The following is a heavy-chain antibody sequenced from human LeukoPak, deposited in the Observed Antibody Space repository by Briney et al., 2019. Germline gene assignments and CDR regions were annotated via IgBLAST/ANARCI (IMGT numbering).Heavy chain of an antibody. J-gene: IGHJ6*03. CDR1: GFTFSSYW. V-gene: IGHV3-7*01. Sequence: GGSLRLSCAASGFTFSSYWMSWVRQAPGKGLEWVANIKQDGSEKYYVDSVKGRFTISRDNAKNSLYLQMNSLRAEDTAVYYCAREYASYYYDSSGYSGGYYYYYYMDVWGKGTTVTVSS. D-gene: IGHD3-22*01. CDR3: AREYASYYYDSSGYSGGYYYYYYMDV. CDR2: IKQDGSEK.